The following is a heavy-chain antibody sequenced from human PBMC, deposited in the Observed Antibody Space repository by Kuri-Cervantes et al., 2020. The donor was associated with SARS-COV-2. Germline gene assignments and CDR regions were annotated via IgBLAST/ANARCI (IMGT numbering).Heavy chain of an antibody. V-gene: IGHV3-30-3*01. CDR1: GFTFSSYA. J-gene: IGHJ4*02. CDR2: ISYDGSNK. D-gene: IGHD6-6*01. CDR3: ARSVSSSSPGPFDY. Sequence: GESLKISCAASGFTFSSYAMHWVRQAPGKGLEWVAVISYDGSNKYYADSVKGRFTITRDNSKNTLYLQMNSLRAEDTAVYYCARSVSSSSPGPFDYWGQGNLVTVSS.